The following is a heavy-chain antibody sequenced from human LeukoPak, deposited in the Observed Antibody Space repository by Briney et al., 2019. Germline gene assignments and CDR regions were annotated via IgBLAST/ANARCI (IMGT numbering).Heavy chain of an antibody. Sequence: AASVKVSCKASGYSFTGHYMHWVRQAPGQGLEWMGWISAYNGNTNYAQKLQGRVTMTTDTSTSTAYMELRSLRSDDTAVYYCARENGAHDYGDFGVTEIDYWGQGTLVTVSS. CDR3: ARENGAHDYGDFGVTEIDY. J-gene: IGHJ4*02. V-gene: IGHV1-18*04. D-gene: IGHD4-17*01. CDR2: ISAYNGNT. CDR1: GYSFTGHY.